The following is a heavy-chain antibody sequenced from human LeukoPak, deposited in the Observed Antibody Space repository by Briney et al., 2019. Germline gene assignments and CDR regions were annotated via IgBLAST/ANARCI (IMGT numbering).Heavy chain of an antibody. V-gene: IGHV3-66*01. J-gene: IGHJ6*03. CDR2: IYSGGAT. D-gene: IGHD6-19*01. Sequence: GGSLRLSCAASGFTVSNNYMRWVRQAPGKGLEWVSLIYSGGATFYADAVKGRFTISRDGSKNTLYLQMNSLRAEDTAVYYCAKETGQWLGSNFYYMDVWGKGTTVTVSS. CDR3: AKETGQWLGSNFYYMDV. CDR1: GFTVSNNY.